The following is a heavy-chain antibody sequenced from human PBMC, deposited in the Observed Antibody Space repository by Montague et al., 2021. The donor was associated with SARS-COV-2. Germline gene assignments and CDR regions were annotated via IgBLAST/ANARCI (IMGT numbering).Heavy chain of an antibody. J-gene: IGHJ4*02. Sequence: SETLSLTCTVSGDSISSGYFYWGWIRQPPGKGLEWFGTIHYSGITYYNPSLKSRVTISVDTSRNQFSLKLSSVTAADTAIYYCARHLAISGPAAVSDYWGQGTLVTVSS. CDR2: IHYSGIT. V-gene: IGHV4-39*01. CDR3: ARHLAISGPAAVSDY. CDR1: GDSISSGYFY. D-gene: IGHD2-2*01.